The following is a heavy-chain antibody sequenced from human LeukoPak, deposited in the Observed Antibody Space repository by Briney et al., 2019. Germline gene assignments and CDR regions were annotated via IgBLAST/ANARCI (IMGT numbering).Heavy chain of an antibody. J-gene: IGHJ4*02. V-gene: IGHV3-21*01. Sequence: PGGSLRLSCAASGFTFSGYSMNSNYIHYADSVKGRFTISRDNAKNSLYLQMNSLRAEDTAVYYCARDYDFYCSGSSCYPPRLSDFWGQGTLVTVSS. CDR2: SNYI. CDR3: ARDYDFYCSGSSCYPPRLSDF. D-gene: IGHD2-15*01. CDR1: GFTFSGYS.